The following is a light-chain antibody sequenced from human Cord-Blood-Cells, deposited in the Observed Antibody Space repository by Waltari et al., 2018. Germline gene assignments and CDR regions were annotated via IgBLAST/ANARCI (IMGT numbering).Light chain of an antibody. CDR1: SSDVGSYNL. J-gene: IGLJ2*01. Sequence: QSALTQPASVSGSPGQSIPISSPGPSSDVGSYNLVSWYQQHPGKAPKLMIYEGSKRPSGVSNRFSGSKSGNTASLTISGLQAEDEADYYCCSYAGSVVFGGGTKLTVL. CDR2: EGS. CDR3: CSYAGSVV. V-gene: IGLV2-23*01.